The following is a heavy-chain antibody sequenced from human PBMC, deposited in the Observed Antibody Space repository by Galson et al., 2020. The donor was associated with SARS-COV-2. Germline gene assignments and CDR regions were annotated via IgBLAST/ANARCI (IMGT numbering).Heavy chain of an antibody. J-gene: IGHJ3*02. D-gene: IGHD2-2*01. V-gene: IGHV1-2*04. Sequence: ASVKVSCKASGYTFTGYYMHWVRQAPGQGLEWMGWINPNSGGTNYAQKFQGWVTMTRDTSISTAYMELSRLRSDDTAVYYCARVIGYCSSTSCSGGAFDIWGQGTMVTVSS. CDR2: INPNSGGT. CDR1: GYTFTGYY. CDR3: ARVIGYCSSTSCSGGAFDI.